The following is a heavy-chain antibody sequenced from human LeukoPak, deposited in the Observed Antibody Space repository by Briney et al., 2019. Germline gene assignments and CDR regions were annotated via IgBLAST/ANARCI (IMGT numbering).Heavy chain of an antibody. D-gene: IGHD5-18*01. CDR2: IYYSGST. CDR1: GGSISSSSYY. CDR3: AKGNGYSYGRYYFDY. Sequence: PSETLSLTCTVSGGSISSSSYYWGWIRQPPGKGLEWIGSIYYSGSTYYNPSLKSRVTISVDTSKNQFSLKLSSVTAADTAVYYCAKGNGYSYGRYYFDYWGQGTLVTVSS. V-gene: IGHV4-39*01. J-gene: IGHJ4*02.